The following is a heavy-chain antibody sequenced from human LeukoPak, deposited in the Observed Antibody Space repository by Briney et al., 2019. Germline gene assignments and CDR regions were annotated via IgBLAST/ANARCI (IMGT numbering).Heavy chain of an antibody. J-gene: IGHJ4*02. CDR1: GGSLSSYY. V-gene: IGHV4-59*01. D-gene: IGHD4-23*01. CDR2: IYYSGST. Sequence: SETLSLTCTVSGGSLSSYYWSWIRQPPGKGLEWIGYIYYSGSTNYNPSLKSRATISLDTSKNHLSLNLNSVTAADTAVYFCARGVLGNPHNWGQGTLVTVSS. CDR3: ARGVLGNPHN.